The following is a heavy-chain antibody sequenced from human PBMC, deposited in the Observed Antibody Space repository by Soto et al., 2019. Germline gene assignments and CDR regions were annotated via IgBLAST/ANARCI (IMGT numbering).Heavy chain of an antibody. CDR2: ISSSSIVI. V-gene: IGHV3-48*01. D-gene: IGHD7-27*01. J-gene: IGHJ6*03. CDR3: ARDLSWGSNWYYYMDV. CDR1: GFRFSDYS. Sequence: GGSLRLSCAASGFRFSDYSMNWVRQAPGKGLEWVSYISSSSIVIDYADSVKGRFTISRDNARNSLYLQMNSLRAEDAAVYYCARDLSWGSNWYYYMDVWGKGTTVTVSS.